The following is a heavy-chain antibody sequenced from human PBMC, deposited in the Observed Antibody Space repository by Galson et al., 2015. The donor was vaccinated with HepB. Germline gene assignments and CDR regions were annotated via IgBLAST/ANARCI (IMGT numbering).Heavy chain of an antibody. V-gene: IGHV1-18*04. CDR2: ISVYNGNT. CDR3: ARGGDYDAPFD. Sequence: SVKVSCKASGYNFFNYGISWMRQAPGQGLEWMGWISVYNGNTKYAEKLQDRVTMTTDTSTSTAYMELRSLRSDDTAVYYCARGGDYDAPFDWGQGTLVTVSS. CDR1: GYNFFNYG. D-gene: IGHD3-22*01. J-gene: IGHJ4*02.